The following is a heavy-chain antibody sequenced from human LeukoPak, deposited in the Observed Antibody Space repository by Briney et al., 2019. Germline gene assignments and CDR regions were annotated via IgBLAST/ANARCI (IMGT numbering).Heavy chain of an antibody. CDR2: IIPIFGTA. D-gene: IGHD3-3*01. CDR3: ARATKRLRFLEWPPFDP. V-gene: IGHV1-69*05. Sequence: SVKVSCKASGGTFSSYAISWVRQAPGQGLEWMGGIIPIFGTANYAQKFQGRVMITTDESTSTAYMELSSLRSEDTAVYYCARATKRLRFLEWPPFDPWGQGTLVTVSS. CDR1: GGTFSSYA. J-gene: IGHJ5*02.